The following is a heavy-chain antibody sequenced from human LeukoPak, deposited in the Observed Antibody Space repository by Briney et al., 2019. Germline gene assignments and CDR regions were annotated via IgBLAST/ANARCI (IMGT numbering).Heavy chain of an antibody. D-gene: IGHD3-10*01. Sequence: GGSLRLSCAASGFTVSSNYMSWVRQAPGKGLEWVSVVYSGGYISYAASVKGRFTISRDNSKNTLHLQMNSLRAEDTAVYYCTSGRSPYYFDYWGQGTLVTVSA. V-gene: IGHV3-53*01. CDR3: TSGRSPYYFDY. CDR2: VYSGGYI. CDR1: GFTVSSNY. J-gene: IGHJ4*02.